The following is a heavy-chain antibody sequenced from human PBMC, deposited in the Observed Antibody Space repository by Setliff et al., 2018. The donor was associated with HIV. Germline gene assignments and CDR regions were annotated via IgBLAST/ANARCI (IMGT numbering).Heavy chain of an antibody. J-gene: IGHJ4*02. V-gene: IGHV3-30*18. CDR3: AKELAASGLGYFDS. Sequence: GGSLRLSCAASGFTSSSYGMHWVRQAPGKGLEWVASISYDAADENYADSVKGRFTISRDNSKNTVYLQMNSLRAEDTAEYYCAKELAASGLGYFDSWGRGILVTVSS. CDR1: GFTSSSYG. D-gene: IGHD3-22*01. CDR2: ISYDAADE.